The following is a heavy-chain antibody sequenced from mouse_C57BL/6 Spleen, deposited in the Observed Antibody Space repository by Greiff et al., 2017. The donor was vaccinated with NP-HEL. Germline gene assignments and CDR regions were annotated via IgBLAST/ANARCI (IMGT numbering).Heavy chain of an antibody. CDR1: GYTFTSYW. Sequence: QVQLQQPGTELVKPGASVKLSCKASGYTFTSYWMHWVKQRPGQGLEWIGNINPSNGGTNYNAKFKSKATLTVDKSSSTAYMQLSSLTSEDSAVYYCARGDGNYGAWFAYWGQGTLVTVSA. V-gene: IGHV1-53*01. J-gene: IGHJ3*01. D-gene: IGHD2-1*01. CDR2: INPSNGGT. CDR3: ARGDGNYGAWFAY.